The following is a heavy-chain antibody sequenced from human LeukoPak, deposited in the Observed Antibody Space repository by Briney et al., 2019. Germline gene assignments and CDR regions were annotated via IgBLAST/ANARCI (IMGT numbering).Heavy chain of an antibody. Sequence: PSQTLSLTCTVSGGSISSGGYYWSWIRQHPGKGLEWIGYIYYSGSTYYDPSLKSRVTISVDTSKNQFSLKLSSVTAADTAVYYCARDRITMVRGVIITPYYYYGMDVWGQGTTVTVSS. CDR1: GGSISSGGYY. CDR2: IYYSGST. J-gene: IGHJ6*02. V-gene: IGHV4-31*03. D-gene: IGHD3-10*01. CDR3: ARDRITMVRGVIITPYYYYGMDV.